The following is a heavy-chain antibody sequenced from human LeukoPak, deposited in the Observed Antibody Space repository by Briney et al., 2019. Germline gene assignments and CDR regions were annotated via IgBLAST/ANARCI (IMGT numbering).Heavy chain of an antibody. CDR2: ISGSGGST. V-gene: IGHV3-23*01. D-gene: IGHD5-18*01. J-gene: IGHJ4*02. CDR1: GFTFSSYA. Sequence: GGSLRLSCAASGFTFSSYAMSWVRQAPGKGLEWVSAISGSGGSTYYADSVKGRFTISRDNAKNSLYLQMNSLRAEDTAVYYCARDAGYGYWVVDYWGQGTLVTVSS. CDR3: ARDAGYGYWVVDY.